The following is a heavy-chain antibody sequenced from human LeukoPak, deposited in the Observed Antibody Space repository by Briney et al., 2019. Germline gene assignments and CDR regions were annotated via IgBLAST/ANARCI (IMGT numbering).Heavy chain of an antibody. V-gene: IGHV3-48*03. J-gene: IGHJ5*02. CDR3: AREGGYYDSSGYSNWFDP. Sequence: LRLSCXASGFTFSSYEMNWVRQAPGKGLEWVSYISSSGSTIYYADSVKGRFTISRDNAKNSLYLQMNSLRAEDTAVYYCAREGGYYDSSGYSNWFDPWGQGTLVTVSS. CDR2: ISSSGSTI. CDR1: GFTFSSYE. D-gene: IGHD3-22*01.